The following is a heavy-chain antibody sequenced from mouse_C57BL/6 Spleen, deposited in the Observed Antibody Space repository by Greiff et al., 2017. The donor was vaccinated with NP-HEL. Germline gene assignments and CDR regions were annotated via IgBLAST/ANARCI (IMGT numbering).Heavy chain of an antibody. CDR3: ARKFAY. J-gene: IGHJ3*01. V-gene: IGHV5-17*01. CDR1: GFTFSDYG. CDR2: ISSGSSTI. Sequence: DVHLVESGGGLVKPGGSLKLSCAASGFTFSDYGMHWVRQAPEQGLEWVAYISSGSSTIYYADTVKGRFTISRDNAKNTLFLQMTSLRSEDTAMYYCARKFAYWGQGTLVTVS.